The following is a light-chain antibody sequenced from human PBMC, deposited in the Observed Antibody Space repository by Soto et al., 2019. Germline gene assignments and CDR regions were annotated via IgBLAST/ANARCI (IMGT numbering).Light chain of an antibody. CDR3: SSYAVSSNV. Sequence: QSALTQPPSASGSPGQSVAISCTGTSSDVGGYYYVSWYQQHPGKAPKLMIYEVHKRPSGVPDRFSGSKSGNTASLTVSGRQAEHEADYCFSSYAVSSNVFGTGTKLTVL. V-gene: IGLV2-8*01. CDR1: SSDVGGYYY. J-gene: IGLJ1*01. CDR2: EVH.